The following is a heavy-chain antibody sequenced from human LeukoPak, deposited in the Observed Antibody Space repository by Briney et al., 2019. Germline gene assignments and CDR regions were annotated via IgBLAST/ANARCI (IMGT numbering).Heavy chain of an antibody. CDR2: IYHGSA. V-gene: IGHV4-61*01. CDR1: DDSVSSSRYY. D-gene: IGHD6-19*01. Sequence: PSESLSLTCTVSDDSVSSSRYYWTWIRQPPGKGLEWIGFIYHGSATYNPSLESRVTLSMDTSKNQYSLKMTSVTAADTAVYYCAREGGRQWLVSGALDSWGQGTLVTVSS. CDR3: AREGGRQWLVSGALDS. J-gene: IGHJ5*01.